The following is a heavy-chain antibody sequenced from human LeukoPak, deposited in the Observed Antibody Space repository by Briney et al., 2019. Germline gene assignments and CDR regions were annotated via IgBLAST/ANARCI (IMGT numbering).Heavy chain of an antibody. D-gene: IGHD2-15*01. CDR3: ARLESFCGSSCYYL. V-gene: IGHV4-59*08. CDR1: GGSISSFY. CDR2: ISYSGST. J-gene: IGHJ4*02. Sequence: KPSEILSLTCTVSGGSISSFYWSWIRQPPGKGLEWIGYISYSGSTNYNPSLKSRVTISVDTSKNQFSLKLNSVTAADTAVYYCARLESFCGSSCYYLWGQGTLVTVSS.